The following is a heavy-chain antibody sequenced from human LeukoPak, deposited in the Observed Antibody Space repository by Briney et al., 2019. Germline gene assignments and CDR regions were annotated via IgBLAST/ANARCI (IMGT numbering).Heavy chain of an antibody. CDR3: ARHEWREIGSFDY. Sequence: ASVKVSCKASGYTFTSYYMHWVRQAPGQGLEWMGIINPSGGSTSYAQKFQGRVTMTRDTSTNTVYMELSSLTSDDTAVYYCARHEWREIGSFDYWGQRTLVTVSS. J-gene: IGHJ4*02. CDR2: INPSGGST. CDR1: GYTFTSYY. V-gene: IGHV1-46*01. D-gene: IGHD3-3*01.